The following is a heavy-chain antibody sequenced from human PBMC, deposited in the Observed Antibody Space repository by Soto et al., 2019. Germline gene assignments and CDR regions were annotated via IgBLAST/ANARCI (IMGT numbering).Heavy chain of an antibody. CDR1: GGSISSSSYY. CDR2: IYYSGST. CDR3: ARLRCGVSCYSGYYYYGMDV. J-gene: IGHJ6*02. D-gene: IGHD2-15*01. V-gene: IGHV4-39*01. Sequence: SETLSLTCTVSGGSISSSSYYWGWLRQPPGKGLEWIGSIYYSGSTYYIPPLKSRVTISVDTSKNQFSLKLSSVTAADTAVYYCARLRCGVSCYSGYYYYGMDVWGQGTTVTVSS.